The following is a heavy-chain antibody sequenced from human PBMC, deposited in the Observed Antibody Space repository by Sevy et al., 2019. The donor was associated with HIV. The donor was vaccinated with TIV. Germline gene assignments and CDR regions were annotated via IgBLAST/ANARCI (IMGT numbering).Heavy chain of an antibody. D-gene: IGHD2-2*01. J-gene: IGHJ5*02. Sequence: QPSETLSLTCAVHDGSFSGYYWNWIRQLPGKGLEWIGEINESGITYYNPSLKSRVTISVDTSKKQFSLKLNSVTAVDSAVYFCARSPPVVVVPGAPSWFDPWGQGTLVTVSS. CDR3: ARSPPVVVVPGAPSWFDP. V-gene: IGHV4-34*01. CDR2: INESGIT. CDR1: DGSFSGYY.